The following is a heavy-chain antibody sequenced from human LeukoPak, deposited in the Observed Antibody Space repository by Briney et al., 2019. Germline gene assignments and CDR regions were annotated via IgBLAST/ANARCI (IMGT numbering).Heavy chain of an antibody. J-gene: IGHJ4*02. CDR3: ARGDFWSGLNY. CDR1: GFTFSSYE. D-gene: IGHD3-3*01. V-gene: IGHV3-48*03. CDR2: ISSSASSI. Sequence: GGSLRLSCATSGFTFSSYEMSWVRQAPGKGLEWVSYISSSASSISYADSVKGRFTISRDNANNSLYLQMNSLRAEDKAVYYCARGDFWSGLNYWGQGTLVTVSS.